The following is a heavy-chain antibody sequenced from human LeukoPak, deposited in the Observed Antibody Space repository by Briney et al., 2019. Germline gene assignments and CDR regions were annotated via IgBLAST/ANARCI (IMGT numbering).Heavy chain of an antibody. D-gene: IGHD5-12*01. CDR1: GFTFSSYA. J-gene: IGHJ3*02. CDR2: ISSNGGST. CDR3: ARDSSGYEGAFEI. Sequence: GGSLRLSCAASGFTFSSYAMHWVRQAPGKGLEYVSAISSNGGSTYYADSVKGRFTISRDNSKNTLYLQMGSLRAEDMAVYYCARDSSGYEGAFEIWGQGTMVTVSS. V-gene: IGHV3-64*02.